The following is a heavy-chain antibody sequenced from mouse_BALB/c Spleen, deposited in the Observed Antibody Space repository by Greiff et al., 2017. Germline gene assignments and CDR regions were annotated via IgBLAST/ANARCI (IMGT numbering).Heavy chain of an antibody. J-gene: IGHJ2*01. CDR1: GFNIKDTY. D-gene: IGHD2-4*01. V-gene: IGHV14-3*02. CDR2: IDPANGNT. Sequence: EVQLKQSGAELVKPGASVKLSCTASGFNIKDTYMHWVKQRPEQGLEWIGRIDPANGNTKYDPKFQGKATITADTSSNTAYLQLSSLTSEDTAVYYCASFDYDYFDYWGQGTTLTVSS. CDR3: ASFDYDYFDY.